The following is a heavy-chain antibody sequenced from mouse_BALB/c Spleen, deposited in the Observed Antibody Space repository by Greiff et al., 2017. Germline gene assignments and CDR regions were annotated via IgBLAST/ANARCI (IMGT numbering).Heavy chain of an antibody. Sequence: DVKLVESGGGLVKPGGSLKLSCAASGFTFSSYAMSWVRQTPEKRLEWVASISSGGSTYYPDSVKGRFTISRDNARNILYLQMSSLRSEDTAMYYCARGGDYYGYYFDYWGQGTTLTVSS. V-gene: IGHV5-6-5*01. CDR1: GFTFSSYA. J-gene: IGHJ2*01. CDR3: ARGGDYYGYYFDY. CDR2: ISSGGST. D-gene: IGHD1-2*01.